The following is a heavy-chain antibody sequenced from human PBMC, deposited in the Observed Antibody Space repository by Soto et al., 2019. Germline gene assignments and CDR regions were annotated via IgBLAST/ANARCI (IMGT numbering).Heavy chain of an antibody. J-gene: IGHJ4*02. D-gene: IGHD6-19*01. CDR3: ARDRRIAVAGSAGY. CDR1: GYTFTSYG. CDR2: ISAYNGNT. Sequence: GASVKVSCKASGYTFTSYGISWVRQAPGQGLEWMGWISAYNGNTNYAQKLQGRVTMTTDTSTSTAYMELRSLRSDDTAVYYCARDRRIAVAGSAGYWGQGTLVTVSS. V-gene: IGHV1-18*01.